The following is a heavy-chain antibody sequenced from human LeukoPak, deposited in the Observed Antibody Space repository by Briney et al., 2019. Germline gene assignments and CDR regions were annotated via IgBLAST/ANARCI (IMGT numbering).Heavy chain of an antibody. D-gene: IGHD6-13*01. Sequence: GGSLRLSCAASGFTFRSYGMHWVRQAPGKGLEWVAVIWYDGSNKYYADSVKGRFTISRDNSKNTLYLQMNSLRAEDTAVYYCARDQGYSSSWSPYWGQGTLVTVSS. CDR3: ARDQGYSSSWSPY. CDR2: IWYDGSNK. V-gene: IGHV3-33*01. CDR1: GFTFRSYG. J-gene: IGHJ4*02.